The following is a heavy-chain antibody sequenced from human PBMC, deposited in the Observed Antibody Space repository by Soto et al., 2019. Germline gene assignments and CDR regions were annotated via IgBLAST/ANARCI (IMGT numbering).Heavy chain of an antibody. V-gene: IGHV3-21*01. Sequence: EVQLVESGGGLVKPGGSLRLSCAASGFTFSSYSMNWVRQAPGKGLEWVSSISSSSSYIYYADSVKGRFTLSRDNAKNALYLQKNSLRAEDTAVYYCARPYGDCPPAAFDIWGQGTMVTVSS. D-gene: IGHD4-17*01. CDR2: ISSSSSYI. J-gene: IGHJ3*02. CDR1: GFTFSSYS. CDR3: ARPYGDCPPAAFDI.